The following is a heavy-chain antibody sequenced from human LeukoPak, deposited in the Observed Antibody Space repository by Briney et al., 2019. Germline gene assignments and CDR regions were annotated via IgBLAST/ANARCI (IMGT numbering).Heavy chain of an antibody. D-gene: IGHD3-22*01. CDR1: GFTISSYW. CDR2: INTDGSST. V-gene: IGHV3-74*01. CDR3: VREYYYDSSGYFI. J-gene: IGHJ4*02. Sequence: SGGSLRLSCAASGFTISSYWMNWVRQAPGKGLVWVSRINTDGSSTSYADSVKGRFTISRDNAKNTLYLQMNSPRAEDTAVYYCVREYYYDSSGYFIWGQGTLVTVSS.